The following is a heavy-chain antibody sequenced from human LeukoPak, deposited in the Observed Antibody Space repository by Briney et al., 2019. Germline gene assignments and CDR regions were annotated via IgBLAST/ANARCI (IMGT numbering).Heavy chain of an antibody. CDR1: GYTFTGYY. J-gene: IGHJ3*02. Sequence: GASVKVSCKASGYTFTGYYMHWVRQAPGQGLEWMGWINPNSGGTNYAQKFQGRVTMTRDTSISTAYMELSRLRSDDTAVYYCAREIWFGEFVHAFDIWGQGTMVTVSS. V-gene: IGHV1-2*02. D-gene: IGHD3-10*01. CDR2: INPNSGGT. CDR3: AREIWFGEFVHAFDI.